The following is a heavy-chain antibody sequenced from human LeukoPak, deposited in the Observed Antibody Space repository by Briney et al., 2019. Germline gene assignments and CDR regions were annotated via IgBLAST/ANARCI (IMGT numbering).Heavy chain of an antibody. CDR2: IYYSGST. J-gene: IGHJ4*02. V-gene: IGHV4-39*07. CDR3: ASQEQWLAYYFDY. Sequence: SETLSLTCTVSGGSISSSSYYWGWIRQPPGKGLEWIGSIYYSGSTYYNPSLKSRVTISVDTSKNQFSLKLSSVTAADTAVYYCASQEQWLAYYFDYWGQGTLVTVSS. CDR1: GGSISSSSYY. D-gene: IGHD6-19*01.